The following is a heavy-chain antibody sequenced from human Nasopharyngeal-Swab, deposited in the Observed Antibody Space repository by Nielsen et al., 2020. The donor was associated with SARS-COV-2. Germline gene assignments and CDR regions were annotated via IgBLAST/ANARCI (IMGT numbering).Heavy chain of an antibody. V-gene: IGHV3-30*18. J-gene: IGHJ6*02. D-gene: IGHD3-3*01. Sequence: GESLKISCAASGFTFSSYGMHWVRQAPGKGLEWVAVISYDGSNKYYADSVKGRFTISRDNSKNTLYLQMNSLRAEDTAVYYCAKDPYYDFWSGSTDGMDVWGQGTTVTVSS. CDR1: GFTFSSYG. CDR2: ISYDGSNK. CDR3: AKDPYYDFWSGSTDGMDV.